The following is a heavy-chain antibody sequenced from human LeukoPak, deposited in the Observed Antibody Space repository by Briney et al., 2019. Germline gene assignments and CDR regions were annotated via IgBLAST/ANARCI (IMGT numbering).Heavy chain of an antibody. D-gene: IGHD3-16*02. Sequence: ASVKVSCKASGYTFTSYGISWVRQAPGQGLEWMGWINTNTGNPTYAQGFTGRFVFSLDTSVSTAYLQISSLKAEDTAVYYCATTFGGVIVMKAFDIWGQGTMVTVSS. CDR3: ATTFGGVIVMKAFDI. V-gene: IGHV7-4-1*02. CDR2: INTNTGNP. J-gene: IGHJ3*02. CDR1: GYTFTSYG.